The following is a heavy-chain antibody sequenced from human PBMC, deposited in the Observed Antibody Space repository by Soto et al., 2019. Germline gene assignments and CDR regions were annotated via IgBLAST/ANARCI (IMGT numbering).Heavy chain of an antibody. J-gene: IGHJ6*02. V-gene: IGHV3-33*01. CDR2: IWYDGSNK. D-gene: IGHD3-10*01. Sequence: QVQLVESGGGVVQPGRSLRLSCAASGFTFSSYGMHWVRQAPGKGLEWVAVIWYDGSNKYYADSVKGRFTISRDNSKNTLYLQMNSLRAEDMAVYYCARVSLPNYYGSGWEGVGAYYYYGMDVWGQGTTVTVSS. CDR3: ARVSLPNYYGSGWEGVGAYYYYGMDV. CDR1: GFTFSSYG.